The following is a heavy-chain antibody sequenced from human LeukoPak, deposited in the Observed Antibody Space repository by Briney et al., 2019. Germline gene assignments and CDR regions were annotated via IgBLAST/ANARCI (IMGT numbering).Heavy chain of an antibody. CDR3: AKSVTVVVTAPGDR. CDR2: ISGSGGST. CDR1: GFIFNNYA. V-gene: IGHV3-23*01. D-gene: IGHD2-21*02. J-gene: IGHJ5*02. Sequence: GGSLRLSCEASGFIFNNYAMSWVRQAPGKGLEWVSAISGSGGSTYYADSVKGRFTISRDTSKNTLYLQMNSLRVEDTAVYYCAKSVTVVVTAPGDRWGQGTLVTVSS.